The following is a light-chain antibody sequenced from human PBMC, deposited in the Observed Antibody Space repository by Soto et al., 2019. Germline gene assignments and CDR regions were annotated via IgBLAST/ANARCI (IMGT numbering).Light chain of an antibody. CDR3: QQYYNTPFT. V-gene: IGKV4-1*01. CDR2: WAS. Sequence: DIVMTQSPDSLAVSLGERATINCKSSQSVLYSSNNKNYLAWYQQNPGQPPKLLIYWASTRESGVPDRFSGSGSGTDFTLTISILQAEDVAVYYCQQYYNTPFTLGPGTKVDIK. J-gene: IGKJ3*01. CDR1: QSVLYSSNNKNY.